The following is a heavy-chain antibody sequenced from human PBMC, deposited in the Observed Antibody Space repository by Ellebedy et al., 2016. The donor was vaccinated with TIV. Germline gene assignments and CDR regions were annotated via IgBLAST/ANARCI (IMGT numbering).Heavy chain of an antibody. V-gene: IGHV5-51*01. CDR3: ARYGVSGTTMSWFDP. D-gene: IGHD1-7*01. CDR2: IYPGDSDT. J-gene: IGHJ5*02. Sequence: EVSCKGSGYSFASYWIVWVRQMPGKGLEWMGIIYPGDSDTRYSASFQGQVTISADRSISTAYLQWSSLKASDSAMYYCARYGVSGTTMSWFDPWGQGTLVTVSS. CDR1: GYSFASYW.